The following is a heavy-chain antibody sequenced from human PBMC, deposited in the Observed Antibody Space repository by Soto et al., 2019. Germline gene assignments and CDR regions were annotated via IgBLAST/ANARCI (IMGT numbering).Heavy chain of an antibody. CDR1: GFTFSSYG. CDR2: ISYDGNNK. J-gene: IGHJ5*02. CDR3: AKGGGYSGYLNWFDP. D-gene: IGHD5-12*01. Sequence: QVQLVESGGGVVQPGRSLRLSCAASGFTFSSYGMHWVRQAPGKGLEWVAVISYDGNNKYYADSVKGRFTISRDNSKNTLYLQMNSLRAEDTAVYYCAKGGGYSGYLNWFDPWGQGTLVTVSS. V-gene: IGHV3-30*18.